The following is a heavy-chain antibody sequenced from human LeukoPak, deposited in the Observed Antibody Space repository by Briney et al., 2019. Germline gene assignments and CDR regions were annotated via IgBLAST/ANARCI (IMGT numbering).Heavy chain of an antibody. CDR1: GGSISSSSYY. CDR3: ARFGGPHAFDI. J-gene: IGHJ3*02. CDR2: IYYSGST. Sequence: SETLSLTCTVSGGSISSSSYYWGWIRQPPGKGLAWIGSIYYSGSTYYNPSLKSRVTISVDTSKNHFSLTLSSVTAADTAVYYCARFGGPHAFDIWGQGTMVTVSS. D-gene: IGHD3-3*01. V-gene: IGHV4-39*07.